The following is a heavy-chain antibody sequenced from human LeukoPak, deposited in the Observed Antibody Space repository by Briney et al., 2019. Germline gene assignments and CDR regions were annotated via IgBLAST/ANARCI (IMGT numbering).Heavy chain of an antibody. CDR1: GYSFTSYW. J-gene: IGHJ6*04. CDR2: IYPGDSDT. D-gene: IGHD2-15*01. CDR3: ARLGGSGVSTVPMDV. V-gene: IGHV5-51*01. Sequence: GESLKISCKDSGYSFTSYWIGWVRQMPGKGLEWMGIIYPGDSDTRYSPSFQGQVTISADKSISTAYLQWSSLKASDTAMYYCARLGGSGVSTVPMDVWGKGTTVTISS.